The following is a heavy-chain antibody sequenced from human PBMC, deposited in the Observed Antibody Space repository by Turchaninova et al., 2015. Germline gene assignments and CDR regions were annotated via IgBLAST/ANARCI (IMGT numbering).Heavy chain of an antibody. V-gene: IGHV4-38-2*02. J-gene: IGHJ4*02. D-gene: IGHD3-22*01. CDR2: IPHSGST. CDR3: ARDSSGYYRIDY. Sequence: QVQLQESGPGLVKPSETLSLKCAVSGYSISNGYHWGWLRQSPGKGLEWIGSIPHSGSTYYNPSLKSRVTIALATSKNQFSRRLSSVTAADTAIYYCARDSSGYYRIDYWGQGTLVTVSA. CDR1: GYSISNGYH.